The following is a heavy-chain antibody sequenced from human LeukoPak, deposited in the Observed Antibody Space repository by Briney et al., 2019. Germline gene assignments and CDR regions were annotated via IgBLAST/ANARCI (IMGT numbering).Heavy chain of an antibody. V-gene: IGHV3-23*01. Sequence: GGSLRLSCVASGFTFSSYAMSWVRQAPGKGLEWVSVISGSEDSTYYADSVKGRFTISRDNSKNTLYLQMNSLRAEDTAVYYCAKVATRFSEWSSGDYWGQGTLVTVSS. CDR2: ISGSEDST. CDR1: GFTFSSYA. D-gene: IGHD3-3*01. J-gene: IGHJ4*02. CDR3: AKVATRFSEWSSGDY.